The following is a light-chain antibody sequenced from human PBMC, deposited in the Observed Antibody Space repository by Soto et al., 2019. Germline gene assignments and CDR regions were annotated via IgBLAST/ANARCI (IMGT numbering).Light chain of an antibody. CDR3: QQCYSTHRT. J-gene: IGKJ1*01. Sequence: DIQMTQSPSSLSASVGDRVTITCRASQSISSYLNWYQQKPGKAPKLLIYAASSLHSGVPSRFSGSGSGTDFTLTTSSLQPEDFATYYCQQCYSTHRTFGQGTKVEVK. CDR2: AAS. V-gene: IGKV1-39*01. CDR1: QSISSY.